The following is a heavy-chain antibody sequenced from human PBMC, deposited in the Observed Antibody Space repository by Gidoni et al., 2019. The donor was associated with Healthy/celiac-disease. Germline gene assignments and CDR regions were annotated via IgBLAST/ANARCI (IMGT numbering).Heavy chain of an antibody. J-gene: IGHJ6*02. CDR1: GGTFRSYA. D-gene: IGHD6-19*01. Sequence: QVQLVQSGAEVKKPGSSVKVPCKASGGTFRSYAISWVRQAPGQGLEWMGRIIPILGIANYAQKFQGRVTITADKSTSTAYMELSSLRSEDTAVYYCGVAVAGTLYYYYGMDVWGQGTTVTVSS. CDR2: IIPILGIA. CDR3: GVAVAGTLYYYYGMDV. V-gene: IGHV1-69*09.